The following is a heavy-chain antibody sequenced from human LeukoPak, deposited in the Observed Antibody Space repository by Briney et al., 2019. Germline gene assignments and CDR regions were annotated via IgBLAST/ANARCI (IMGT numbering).Heavy chain of an antibody. Sequence: SETLSLTCTVSAGSINSDTYYWGWIRQPPGKGLEWIGSIYYTGNTYYNASLNSRVTISVDTSKNQFSLKLSSVTAADTAAYYCARSGIAIVGPFDYWGQGPLVTVSS. J-gene: IGHJ4*02. CDR1: AGSINSDTYY. V-gene: IGHV4-39*01. CDR3: ARSGIAIVGPFDY. D-gene: IGHD6-13*01. CDR2: IYYTGNT.